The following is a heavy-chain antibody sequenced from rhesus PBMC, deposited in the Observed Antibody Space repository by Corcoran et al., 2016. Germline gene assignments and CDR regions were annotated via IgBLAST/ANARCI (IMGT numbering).Heavy chain of an antibody. CDR1: GFTFSNYW. D-gene: IGHD6-31*01. Sequence: EVQLVESGGGLVQPGGSLRLSCAASGFTFSNYWMNWVRQAPGKGLDWVGRIKNKADGGTAAYAESVNGRFTISSDDSKNTLYLQMNSLKTEDTAVYYCTRGGYSSGWPFDYWGQGVLVTVSS. CDR3: TRGGYSSGWPFDY. CDR2: IKNKADGGTA. V-gene: IGHV3-16*01. J-gene: IGHJ4*01.